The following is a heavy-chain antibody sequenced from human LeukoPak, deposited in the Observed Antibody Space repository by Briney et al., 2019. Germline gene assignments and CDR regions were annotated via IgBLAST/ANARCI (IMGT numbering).Heavy chain of an antibody. CDR2: ISYDRSNK. CDR1: GFIFSTYG. CDR3: ASKRTDSGYAAFDY. Sequence: PGRSLRLSCAASGFIFSTYGMHWVRQAPGKGLEWVAFISYDRSNKYYADSVKGRFTISRDNSKNTLYLQMNSLRAEDTAVYYCASKRTDSGYAAFDYWGQGTLVTVSS. V-gene: IGHV3-30*03. J-gene: IGHJ4*02. D-gene: IGHD5-12*01.